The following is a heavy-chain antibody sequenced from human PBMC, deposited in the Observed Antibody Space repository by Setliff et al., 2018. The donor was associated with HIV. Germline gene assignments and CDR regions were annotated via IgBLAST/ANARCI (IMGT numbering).Heavy chain of an antibody. J-gene: IGHJ6*02. CDR1: GGSFSGYY. CDR3: ARVRGRYYYHYAMDV. D-gene: IGHD3-10*01. CDR2: INHSGST. V-gene: IGHV4-34*01. Sequence: SETLSLTCAVYGGSFSGYYWSWIRQPPGKGLEWIGEINHSGSTNYNPSLKGRVTISVDTSKNQFSLKLSSVTAADTAVYYCARVRGRYYYHYAMDVWGQGTTVTVSS.